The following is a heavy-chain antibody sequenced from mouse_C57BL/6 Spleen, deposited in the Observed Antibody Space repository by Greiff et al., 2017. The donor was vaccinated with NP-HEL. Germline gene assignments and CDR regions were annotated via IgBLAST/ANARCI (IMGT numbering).Heavy chain of an antibody. CDR3: ARVDYGNSFAY. CDR2: ISYSGST. J-gene: IGHJ3*01. Sequence: EVQLVESGPGMVKPSQSLSLTCTVTGYSITSGYDWHWIRHFPGNKLEWMGYISYSGSTNYNPSLKSRISITHDTSKNHFFLKLNSVTTEDTATYYCARVDYGNSFAYWGQGTLVTVSA. V-gene: IGHV3-1*01. D-gene: IGHD2-1*01. CDR1: GYSITSGYD.